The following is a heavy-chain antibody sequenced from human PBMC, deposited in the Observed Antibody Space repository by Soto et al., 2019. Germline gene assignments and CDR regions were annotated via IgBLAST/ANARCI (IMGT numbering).Heavy chain of an antibody. CDR3: AKAPRGGVIITTTSAHIDY. CDR2: VNADGGST. V-gene: IGHV1-46*01. Sequence: GASVKVSCKTSGYTFTNYYMHWVRQAPGQGIEWMGIVNADGGSTRYAQKFQGRVTMTRDTSTSTVYMELSSLRSEDTALYYCAKAPRGGVIITTTSAHIDYWGQGTLVTVSS. J-gene: IGHJ4*02. D-gene: IGHD3-3*01. CDR1: GYTFTNYY.